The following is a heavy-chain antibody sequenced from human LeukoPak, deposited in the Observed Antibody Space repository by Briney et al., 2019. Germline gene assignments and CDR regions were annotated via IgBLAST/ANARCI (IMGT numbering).Heavy chain of an antibody. CDR3: ARDGVDGGSFDY. Sequence: GGSLRLSCAASGFTFSSYSMNWVRQAPGKGLEWVSSISSSGSYIYYADSVKGRFTISRDNAKNSLYLQMNSLRAEDTAVYYCARDGVDGGSFDYWGQGTLVTVSS. CDR1: GFTFSSYS. CDR2: ISSSGSYI. D-gene: IGHD4-17*01. J-gene: IGHJ4*02. V-gene: IGHV3-21*01.